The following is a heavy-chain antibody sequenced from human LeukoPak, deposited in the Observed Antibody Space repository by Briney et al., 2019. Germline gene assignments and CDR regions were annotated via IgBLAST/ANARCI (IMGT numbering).Heavy chain of an antibody. V-gene: IGHV3-23*01. Sequence: QAGGSLRLSCVGSGFIFSSYDMGWVRQAPGKGLGWVSSISRAGDRTYYEDSVKGRFTFSRDNSRNTLYLQMSSLRAEDTAVYYCARGESFAFDVWGQGTVVTVSS. CDR3: ARGESFAFDV. J-gene: IGHJ3*01. CDR2: ISRAGDRT. CDR1: GFIFSSYD.